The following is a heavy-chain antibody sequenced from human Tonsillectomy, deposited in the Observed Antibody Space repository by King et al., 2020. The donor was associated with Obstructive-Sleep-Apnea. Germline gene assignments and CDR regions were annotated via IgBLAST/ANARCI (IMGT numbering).Heavy chain of an antibody. Sequence: QLQESGPGLVKPSQTLSLTCSVSGGSIYSGGYYWSWVRQHPGQGLEWIGYIYYSGSTYYNPSLKRRVTISVDMSKNQFSLRLSSVTAADTAVYYCARAVDTEFDYWGQGILVTVSS. D-gene: IGHD3-9*01. V-gene: IGHV4-31*03. J-gene: IGHJ4*02. CDR2: IYYSGST. CDR1: GGSIYSGGYY. CDR3: ARAVDTEFDY.